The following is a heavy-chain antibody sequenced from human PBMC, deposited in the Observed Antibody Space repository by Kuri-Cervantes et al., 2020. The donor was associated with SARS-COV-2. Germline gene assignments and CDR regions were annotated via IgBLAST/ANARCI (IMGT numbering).Heavy chain of an antibody. CDR1: GFTFSNYG. CDR3: ARGVTMVRGVSLQQQSLGIEGY. J-gene: IGHJ4*02. D-gene: IGHD3-10*01. CDR2: INSISSNI. Sequence: GESLKISCAVSGFTFSNYGMNWVRQAPGKGLEWVAHINSISSNIGYADSVKGRFTISRDNAKNSLYLQMNSLRADDTALYYCARGVTMVRGVSLQQQSLGIEGYWGQGTLVTVSS. V-gene: IGHV3-48*04.